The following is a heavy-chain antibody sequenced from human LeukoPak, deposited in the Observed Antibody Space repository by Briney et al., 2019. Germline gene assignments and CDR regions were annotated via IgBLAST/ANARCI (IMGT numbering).Heavy chain of an antibody. CDR1: GYTFTSYG. J-gene: IGHJ6*02. D-gene: IGHD2-15*01. CDR3: ASGSCSGGSCYSALGDYYYYGMDV. V-gene: IGHV1-18*01. CDR2: ISAYNGNT. Sequence: GASVKVSCKASGYTFTSYGISWVRQAPGQGLEWMGWISAYNGNTNYAQKLQGRVTMTTDTSTSTAYMELRSLRSDDTAVYYCASGSCSGGSCYSALGDYYYYGMDVWGQGTTVTVSS.